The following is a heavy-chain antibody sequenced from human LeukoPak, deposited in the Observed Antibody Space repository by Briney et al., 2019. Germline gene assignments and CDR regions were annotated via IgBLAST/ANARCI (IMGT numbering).Heavy chain of an antibody. CDR3: AKGSGWYV. Sequence: GGSLRPSCAASGFTFSSSSMSWVRQAPGKGLEWVSVISGSGGSTDYADSVKGRFTISRDNSKNTLYLQINSLRAEDTAVYYCAKGSGWYVWGQGTLVTVSS. CDR1: GFTFSSSS. CDR2: ISGSGGST. D-gene: IGHD6-19*01. J-gene: IGHJ4*02. V-gene: IGHV3-23*01.